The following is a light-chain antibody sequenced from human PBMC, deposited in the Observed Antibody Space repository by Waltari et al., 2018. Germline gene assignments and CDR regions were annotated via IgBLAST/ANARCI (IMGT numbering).Light chain of an antibody. CDR3: QQYGSSPLYT. J-gene: IGKJ2*01. CDR2: GAS. CDR1: QSVSSSY. Sequence: IVLTQSPGTLSLSPGERATLSCRASQSVSSSYLAWYQQKPGQAPRLLIYGASSRATGIPDRFSGSGSGTDFTLTISSLEPEDFAVYYCQQYGSSPLYTFGQGTKLEIK. V-gene: IGKV3-20*01.